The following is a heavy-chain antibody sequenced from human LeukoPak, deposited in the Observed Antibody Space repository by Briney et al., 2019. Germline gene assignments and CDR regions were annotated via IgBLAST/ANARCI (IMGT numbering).Heavy chain of an antibody. CDR1: GYTLTELS. D-gene: IGHD4-17*01. Sequence: GASVKVSCKVSGYTLTELSMHWARQAPGKGLEWMGGFDPEDGETIYAQKFQGRVTMTEDTSTDTAYMELSSLRSEDTAVYYCATMRLAKDYGDYDAFDIWGQGTMVTVSS. CDR2: FDPEDGET. CDR3: ATMRLAKDYGDYDAFDI. J-gene: IGHJ3*02. V-gene: IGHV1-24*01.